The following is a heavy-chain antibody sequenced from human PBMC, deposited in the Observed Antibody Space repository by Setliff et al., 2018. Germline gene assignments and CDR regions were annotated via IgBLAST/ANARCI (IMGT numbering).Heavy chain of an antibody. Sequence: SETLSLTCSVSGGSISSGSDHWTWIRQPAGKGLEWIGHMYTSGSTNYNPSLKSRVTISVDTSKNQFSLKLRSVTAADTAVYYCARGGTFRYFDFWGQGAPVTVSS. V-gene: IGHV4-61*09. CDR2: MYTSGST. J-gene: IGHJ4*02. CDR3: ARGGTFRYFDF. D-gene: IGHD5-12*01. CDR1: GGSISSGSDH.